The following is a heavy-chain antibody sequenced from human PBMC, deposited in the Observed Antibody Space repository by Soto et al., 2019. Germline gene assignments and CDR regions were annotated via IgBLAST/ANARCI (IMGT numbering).Heavy chain of an antibody. D-gene: IGHD6-19*01. V-gene: IGHV5-51*01. J-gene: IGHJ6*02. CDR1: GYSFTSYW. CDR3: ARHSYSSGWYVYYGMDV. CDR2: IYPGDSDT. Sequence: GESLKISCKGSGYSFTSYWIGWVRQMPGKGLEWMGIIYPGDSDTRYSPSFQGQVTISADKSISTAYPQWSSLKASDTAMYYCARHSYSSGWYVYYGMDVWGQGTTVTVSS.